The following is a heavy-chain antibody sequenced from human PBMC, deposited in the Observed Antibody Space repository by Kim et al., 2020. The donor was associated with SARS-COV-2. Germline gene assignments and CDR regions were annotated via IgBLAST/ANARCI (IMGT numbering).Heavy chain of an antibody. CDR3: ARGPGYGDYYFDY. Sequence: GGSLRLSCAASGFTFSGSWMHWVRQAPGKGLEWVANIKQDGSEKYCVDSVKGRFTISRDNAKNSLYLQMNSLRAEDTAVYYCARGPGYGDYYFDYWGQGTLVTVSS. D-gene: IGHD4-17*01. CDR2: IKQDGSEK. V-gene: IGHV3-7*05. CDR1: GFTFSGSW. J-gene: IGHJ4*02.